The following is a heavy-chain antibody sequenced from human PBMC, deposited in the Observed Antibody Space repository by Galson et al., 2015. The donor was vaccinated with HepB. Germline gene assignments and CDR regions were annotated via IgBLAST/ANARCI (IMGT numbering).Heavy chain of an antibody. CDR3: ARTAVGGLYYFDY. J-gene: IGHJ4*02. Sequence: SLRLSCAPSEFTFSYYGMNWIRQAPGKGLEWVSYISSSSSYTNYADSVKGRFTISRDNAKNSLYLQMNSLRAEDTAVYYCARTAVGGLYYFDYWGQGTLVTVSS. D-gene: IGHD4-23*01. V-gene: IGHV3-11*03. CDR1: EFTFSYYG. CDR2: ISSSSSYT.